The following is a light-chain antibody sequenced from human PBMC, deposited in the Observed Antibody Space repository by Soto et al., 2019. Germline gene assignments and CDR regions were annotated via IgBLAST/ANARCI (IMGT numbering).Light chain of an antibody. CDR2: GAS. J-gene: IGKJ2*01. CDR1: QSVDSK. CDR3: QQYYRGYT. Sequence: IVMTQSPAALSVSPGERATLSCWASQSVDSKLAWYQQKPGQAPRLLISGASTRATGISARFSGSGSGTEFTLTITSLQPEDFAVYYCQQYYRGYTFGQGTKLEI. V-gene: IGKV3-15*01.